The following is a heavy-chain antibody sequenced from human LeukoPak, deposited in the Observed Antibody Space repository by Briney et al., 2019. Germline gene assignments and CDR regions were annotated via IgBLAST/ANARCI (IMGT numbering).Heavy chain of an antibody. Sequence: SETLSLTCTVSGGSISSSSYYWGWLRQPPGKGRGWVGSIYYSGSTYYNPSLKSRVTISVDTSKNQFSLKLSSVTAADTAVYYCARGRRYCSSTSCYEPAFDIWGQGTMVTVSS. J-gene: IGHJ3*02. D-gene: IGHD2-2*01. CDR3: ARGRRYCSSTSCYEPAFDI. CDR1: GGSISSSSYY. CDR2: IYYSGST. V-gene: IGHV4-39*01.